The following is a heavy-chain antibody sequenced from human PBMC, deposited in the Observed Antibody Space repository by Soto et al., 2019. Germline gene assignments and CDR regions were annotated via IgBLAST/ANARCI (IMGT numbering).Heavy chain of an antibody. Sequence: QLQLQESGPGLVKTSETLSLTCTVSDASISSSSYYWGWIRQPPGKGLEWIGIVYYTGSSYYNPSLKSRVTISVDTSKNQFSLKLNSVTTADTAVYFCARHVKGYCSSTSCHTDYWGQGTLVTVSS. V-gene: IGHV4-39*01. CDR1: DASISSSSYY. D-gene: IGHD2-2*01. CDR3: ARHVKGYCSSTSCHTDY. CDR2: VYYTGSS. J-gene: IGHJ4*02.